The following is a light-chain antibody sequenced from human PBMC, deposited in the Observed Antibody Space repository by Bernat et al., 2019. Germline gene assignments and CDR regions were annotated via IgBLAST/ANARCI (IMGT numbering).Light chain of an antibody. J-gene: IGLJ1*01. Sequence: QSVLTQPPSASGTPGQRITISCSGGPSNIRSNHVYWYQHLPGTAPKLLIYDWDQRPSGVPDRFSDFKSDTSASLAIDGLRSEDEGYYYCAAWDDSLSSFVFGTGTKVTVL. V-gene: IGLV1-47*02. CDR3: AAWDDSLSSFV. CDR2: DWD. CDR1: PSNIRSNH.